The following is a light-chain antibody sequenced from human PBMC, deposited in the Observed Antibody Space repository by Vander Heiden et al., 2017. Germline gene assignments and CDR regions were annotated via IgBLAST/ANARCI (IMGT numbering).Light chain of an antibody. Sequence: DIQRTQSPSTLSASVGDRVTITCRASQSISSGLAWYQQKPGKAPKLLVYDASSLQSGIRSRFSGSGSGTYFALTISSLQSDDFASYYCQQYNRYSRTFGQGTKVEIK. CDR2: DAS. V-gene: IGKV1-5*01. CDR3: QQYNRYSRT. CDR1: QSISSG. J-gene: IGKJ1*01.